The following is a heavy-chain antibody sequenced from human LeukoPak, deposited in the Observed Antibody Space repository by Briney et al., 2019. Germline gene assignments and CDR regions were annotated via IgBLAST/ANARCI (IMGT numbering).Heavy chain of an antibody. CDR2: IYTSGST. D-gene: IGHD3-22*01. CDR3: ARAPDEYDSSGLDY. V-gene: IGHV4-4*07. CDR1: GGSISSYY. Sequence: PSETLSLACTVSGGSISSYYWSWIRQPAGKGLEWIGRIYTSGSTNYNPSLKSRVTMSVDTSKNQFSLKLSSVTAADTAVYYCARAPDEYDSSGLDYWGQGTLVTVSS. J-gene: IGHJ4*02.